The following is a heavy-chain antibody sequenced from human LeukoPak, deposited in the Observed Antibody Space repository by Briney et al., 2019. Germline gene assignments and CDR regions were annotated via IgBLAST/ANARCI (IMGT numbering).Heavy chain of an antibody. J-gene: IGHJ3*02. CDR3: ARDEGYCSSTSCYVDAFDI. V-gene: IGHV3-21*01. Sequence: GGSLRLSCAASGFTLSSYSMNWVRQAPGKGLEWVSSISSSSSYIYYADSVKGRFTISRDNTKNSLYLQMNSLRAEDTAVYYCARDEGYCSSTSCYVDAFDIWGQGTMVTVSS. CDR2: ISSSSSYI. D-gene: IGHD2-2*01. CDR1: GFTLSSYS.